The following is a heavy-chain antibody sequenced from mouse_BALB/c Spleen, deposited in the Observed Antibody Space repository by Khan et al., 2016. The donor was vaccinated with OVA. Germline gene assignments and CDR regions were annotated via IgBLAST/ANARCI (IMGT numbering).Heavy chain of an antibody. CDR1: GFSLTSNG. Sequence: QVQLKESGPGLVAPSQSLSITCTISGFSLTSNGIHWVRQPPGKGLEWLVVIWSDGSTIYNSPLKSRLSITKDNSSSQVFLKMNSVQTDDTAMYYCARQPYYHYYALDYWGQGIAVTVSS. V-gene: IGHV2-6-1*01. D-gene: IGHD2-10*01. CDR2: IWSDGST. CDR3: ARQPYYHYYALDY. J-gene: IGHJ4*01.